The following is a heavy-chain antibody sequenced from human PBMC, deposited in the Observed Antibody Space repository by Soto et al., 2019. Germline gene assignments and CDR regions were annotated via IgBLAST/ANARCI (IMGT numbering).Heavy chain of an antibody. V-gene: IGHV1-46*01. CDR1: GYTFTSTY. J-gene: IGHJ3*02. D-gene: IGHD3-22*01. CDR3: ARSSGYFI. CDR2: IDASNGKT. Sequence: ASVKVSCKASGYTFTSTYMHWVRQAPGQRLEWMGVIDASNGKTIYAEKFQGRVTITRDTSASTAYMELSSLRPEDTAVYYCARSSGYFIWGQGTMVTVSS.